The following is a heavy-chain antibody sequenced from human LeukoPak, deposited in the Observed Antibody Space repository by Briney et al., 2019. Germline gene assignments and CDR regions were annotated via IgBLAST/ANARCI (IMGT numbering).Heavy chain of an antibody. CDR2: ISAYNGNT. V-gene: IGHV1-18*01. J-gene: IGHJ3*02. CDR1: GYTFTIYG. Sequence: GASVKVSCKASGYTFTIYGISWVRQAPGQGLEWMGWISAYNGNTNYAQKLQGRVTMTTDTSTSTAYMELRSLRSDDTAVYYCARDGRRIAVAGTKAFDIWGQGTMVTVSS. D-gene: IGHD6-19*01. CDR3: ARDGRRIAVAGTKAFDI.